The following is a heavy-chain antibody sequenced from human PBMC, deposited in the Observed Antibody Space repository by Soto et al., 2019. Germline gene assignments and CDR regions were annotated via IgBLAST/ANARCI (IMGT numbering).Heavy chain of an antibody. CDR2: ISYDGNNK. Sequence: QVQLVESGGGVVQPGRSLRLSCAASGFTFSPYAMHWVRQAPGKVLEWVAVISYDGNNKNYADSVKGRLAISRDNSRNTLYLQMNSLRAEDTAVYYCARARLDTPALDYWGQGTLVTVSS. V-gene: IGHV3-30*09. D-gene: IGHD2-2*01. CDR3: ARARLDTPALDY. J-gene: IGHJ4*02. CDR1: GFTFSPYA.